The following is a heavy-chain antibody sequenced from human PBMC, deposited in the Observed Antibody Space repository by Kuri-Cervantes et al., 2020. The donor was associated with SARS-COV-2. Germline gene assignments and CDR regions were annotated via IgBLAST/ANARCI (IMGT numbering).Heavy chain of an antibody. CDR3: AREGVTGTTYYYYYGMDV. J-gene: IGHJ6*02. Sequence: GESLKISCAASGFTFSSYSMNWVRQAPGKGLEWVSYISSSSSTIYYADSVKGRFTISRDNAKSSLYLQMNSLRDEDTAVYYCAREGVTGTTYYYYYGMDVWGQGTTVTVSS. CDR1: GFTFSSYS. CDR2: ISSSSSTI. D-gene: IGHD1-7*01. V-gene: IGHV3-48*02.